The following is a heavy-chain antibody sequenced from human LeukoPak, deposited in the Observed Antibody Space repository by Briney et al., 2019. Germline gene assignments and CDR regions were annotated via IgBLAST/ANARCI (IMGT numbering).Heavy chain of an antibody. J-gene: IGHJ6*03. CDR1: GYTFTSYD. CDR3: ARGIAWELLALGYYYYMDV. Sequence: GASVKVSCKASGYTFTSYDINWVRQATGQGLEWMGWMNPNSGNTGYAQKFQGRVTITGNTSISTAYMELSSLRSEDTAVYYCARGIAWELLALGYYYYMDVWGKGTTVTVSS. V-gene: IGHV1-8*03. CDR2: MNPNSGNT. D-gene: IGHD1-26*01.